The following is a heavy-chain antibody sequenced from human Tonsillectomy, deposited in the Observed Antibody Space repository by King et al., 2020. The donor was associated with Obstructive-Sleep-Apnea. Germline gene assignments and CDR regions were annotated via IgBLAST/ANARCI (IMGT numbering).Heavy chain of an antibody. CDR2: INHSGST. CDR1: GGSFSGYY. J-gene: IGHJ4*02. CDR3: ARLTEGDHLLSGFDY. D-gene: IGHD3-10*01. Sequence: VQLQQWGAGLLKPSETLSLTCAVYGGSFSGYYWSWIRQPPGKGLEWIGEINHSGSTDYNPSLKSRVTISVDTSKNQFSLKLSSVTAADTAVYYCARLTEGDHLLSGFDYWGQGTLVIVSS. V-gene: IGHV4-34*01.